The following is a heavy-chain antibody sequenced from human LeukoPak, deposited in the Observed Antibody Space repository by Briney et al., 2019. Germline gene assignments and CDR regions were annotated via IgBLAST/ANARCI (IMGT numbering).Heavy chain of an antibody. J-gene: IGHJ4*02. CDR2: IYHSGST. CDR1: GYSISSGYY. V-gene: IGHV4-38-2*02. D-gene: IGHD6-19*01. Sequence: PSDTLSLTCTVSGYSISSGYYWGWIRPPPGKGLEWIGSIYHSGSTYYNPSLKSRVTISVDTSKNQFSLKLSSVTAADTAVYYCARINPGEWLDPVDYWGQGTLVTVSS. CDR3: ARINPGEWLDPVDY.